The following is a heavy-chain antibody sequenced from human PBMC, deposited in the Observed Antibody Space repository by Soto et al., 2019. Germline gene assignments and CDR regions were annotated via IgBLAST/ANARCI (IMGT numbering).Heavy chain of an antibody. CDR2: IIPIFGTA. CDR3: ARPTYYYDSSGYVDAFDI. V-gene: IGHV1-69*12. D-gene: IGHD3-22*01. Sequence: QVQLVQSGAEVKKPGSSVKVSCKASGGTFSSYAISWVRQAPGQGLEWMGGIIPIFGTANYAQKFQGRVTITADESTSTAYMERSSLRSEDTAVYYCARPTYYYDSSGYVDAFDIWGQGTMVTVSS. CDR1: GGTFSSYA. J-gene: IGHJ3*02.